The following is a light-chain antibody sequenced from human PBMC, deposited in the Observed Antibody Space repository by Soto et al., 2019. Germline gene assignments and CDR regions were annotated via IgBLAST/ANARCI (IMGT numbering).Light chain of an antibody. CDR1: QSVSSSY. CDR3: QQYCSSPGT. Sequence: EIELTQSPGTLSLSPGERATLSCRASQSVSSSYLAWYQQKPGQAPMLLIYGASSRATGIPDRFSGSGSGTDFTLTISRLEPEDFAVYYWQQYCSSPGTFGQGTKVEIK. V-gene: IGKV3-20*01. CDR2: GAS. J-gene: IGKJ1*01.